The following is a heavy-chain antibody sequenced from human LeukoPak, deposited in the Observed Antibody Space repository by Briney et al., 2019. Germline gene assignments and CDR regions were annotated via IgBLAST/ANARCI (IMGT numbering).Heavy chain of an antibody. D-gene: IGHD3-22*01. J-gene: IGHJ4*02. V-gene: IGHV1-69*04. Sequence: GASVKVSCKASGGTFSSYAISWVRQAPGQGLEWMGRIIPILGIANYAQKFQGRVTITADKSTGTAYMELSSLRSEDTAVYYCARDMGYYDSIWYYFDYWGQGTLVTVSS. CDR1: GGTFSSYA. CDR2: IIPILGIA. CDR3: ARDMGYYDSIWYYFDY.